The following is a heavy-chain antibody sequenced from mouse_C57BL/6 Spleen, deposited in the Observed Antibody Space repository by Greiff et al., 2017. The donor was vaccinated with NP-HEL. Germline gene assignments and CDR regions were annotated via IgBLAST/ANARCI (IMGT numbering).Heavy chain of an antibody. CDR2: ISSGSSTI. CDR3: ARERVYAMDY. V-gene: IGHV5-17*01. J-gene: IGHJ4*01. CDR1: GFTFSDYG. Sequence: EVMLVESGGGLVKPGGSLKLSCAASGFTFSDYGMHWVRQAPEKGLEWVAYISSGSSTIYYADTVKGRFPISRDNAKNTLFLQRTSLRSDDTAMYYCARERVYAMDYWGQGTSVTVSS.